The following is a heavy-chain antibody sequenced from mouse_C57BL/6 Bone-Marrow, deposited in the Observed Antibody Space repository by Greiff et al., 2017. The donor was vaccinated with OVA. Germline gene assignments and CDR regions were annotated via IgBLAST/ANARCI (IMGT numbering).Heavy chain of an antibody. CDR3: ARYLGYDGFAY. D-gene: IGHD2-2*01. J-gene: IGHJ3*01. CDR1: GYTFTSYT. Sequence: QVQLQQSGAELARPGASVKMSCKASGYTFTSYTMHWVKQRPGQGLEWIGYINPSSGYTKYNQKFKDKATLTADKSSSTAYMQLSSLTSEDSAVYYCARYLGYDGFAYWGQGTLVTVSA. CDR2: INPSSGYT. V-gene: IGHV1-4*01.